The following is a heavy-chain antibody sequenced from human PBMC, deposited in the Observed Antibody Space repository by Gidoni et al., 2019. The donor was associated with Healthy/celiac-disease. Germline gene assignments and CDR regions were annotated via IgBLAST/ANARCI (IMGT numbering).Heavy chain of an antibody. V-gene: IGHV3-53*01. D-gene: IGHD5-12*01. J-gene: IGHJ4*02. CDR1: GFTVSSNY. CDR3: ARLGRDGYNLGLLY. CDR2: IYSGGST. Sequence: EGQLVESGGGLIQPGGSLSLSCAASGFTVSSNYMSWVRQAPGKGLEWVSVIYSGGSTYYADSVKGRFTISRDNSKNTLYLQMNSLRAEDTAVYYCARLGRDGYNLGLLYWGQGTLVTVSS.